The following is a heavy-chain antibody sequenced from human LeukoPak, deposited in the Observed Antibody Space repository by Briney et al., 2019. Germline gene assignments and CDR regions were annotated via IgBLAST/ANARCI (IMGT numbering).Heavy chain of an antibody. D-gene: IGHD2-2*01. V-gene: IGHV3-7*01. CDR2: IKQDGSGK. CDR3: ARVDRVYCSSTSCYAGYYYYGMDV. CDR1: GFTFSSYW. J-gene: IGHJ6*02. Sequence: GGSLRLSCAASGFTFSSYWMSWVRQAPGKGLEWVANIKQDGSGKYYVDSVKGRFTISRDNAKNSLYLQMNSLRAEDTAVYYCARVDRVYCSSTSCYAGYYYYGMDVWGQGTTVTVSS.